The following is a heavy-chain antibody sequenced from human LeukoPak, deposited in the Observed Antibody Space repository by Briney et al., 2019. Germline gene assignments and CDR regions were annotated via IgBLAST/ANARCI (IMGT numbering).Heavy chain of an antibody. D-gene: IGHD3-10*01. CDR2: ISAYNGNT. J-gene: IGHJ6*02. Sequence: GVSVKVSCKASGYIFTSYGISWVRQAPGQGLEWVRWISAYNGNTNYAQKLQGRVTMTTDTSTSTAYMELRSLRSDDTAVYYCAGSGSYDYYYYGMDVWGQGTTVTVSS. CDR1: GYIFTSYG. CDR3: AGSGSYDYYYYGMDV. V-gene: IGHV1-18*01.